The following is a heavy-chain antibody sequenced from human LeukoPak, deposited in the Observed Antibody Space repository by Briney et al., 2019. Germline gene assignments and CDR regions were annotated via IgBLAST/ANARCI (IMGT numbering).Heavy chain of an antibody. CDR3: AKGREQWSTGFFDY. CDR1: AFTFSSYS. Sequence: GGSLRLSCVASAFTFSSYSMNWVRQAPGKGLEWVSGISWNSGSIGYADSVKGRFTISRDNAKNSLYLEMNSLRPEDTALYYCAKGREQWSTGFFDYWGQGTLVTVSS. CDR2: ISWNSGSI. J-gene: IGHJ4*02. V-gene: IGHV3-9*01. D-gene: IGHD6-19*01.